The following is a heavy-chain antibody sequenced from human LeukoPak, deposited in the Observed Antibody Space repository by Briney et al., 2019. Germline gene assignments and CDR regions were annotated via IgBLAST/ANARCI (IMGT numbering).Heavy chain of an antibody. CDR1: GGSITSTNW. D-gene: IGHD2-8*01. J-gene: IGHJ4*02. V-gene: IGHV4-4*02. CDR2: VSLSGLT. Sequence: SGTLSLTCGVSGGSITSTNWWSWARQPPGQGLEWIGEVSLSGLTNYNPSLSSRVIMALDTSKNHLSLHLTSVTAADTAVYYCSRENGAFSPFGYWGQGSLVTVSS. CDR3: SRENGAFSPFGY.